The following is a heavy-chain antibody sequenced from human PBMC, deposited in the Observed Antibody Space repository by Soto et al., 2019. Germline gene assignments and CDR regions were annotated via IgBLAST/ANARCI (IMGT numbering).Heavy chain of an antibody. J-gene: IGHJ5*02. CDR1: GGSINSSSYF. CDR2: IYYSGST. CDR3: ARHYSSGSRNWFDP. Sequence: SETLSLTCTVSGGSINSSSYFWGWVRQPPGKGLEWIGSIYYSGSTYYNPSLRSRVTISVDTSKNQFSLKLSSVTAADTAVFYCARHYSSGSRNWFDPWGQGTLVTVSS. D-gene: IGHD6-19*01. V-gene: IGHV4-39*01.